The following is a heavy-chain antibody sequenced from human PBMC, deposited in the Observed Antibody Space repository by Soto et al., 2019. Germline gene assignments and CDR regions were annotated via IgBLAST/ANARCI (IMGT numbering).Heavy chain of an antibody. CDR1: GGTFSSYA. D-gene: IGHD2-2*01. Sequence: SVKVSCKASGGTFSSYAISWVRQAPGQGLEWMGGIIPIFGTANYAQKFQGRVTITADESTSTAYMELSSLRSEDTAVYYCARAKQIVVVPAAIGTYYYGMDVWGQGTTVTVSS. CDR2: IIPIFGTA. V-gene: IGHV1-69*13. CDR3: ARAKQIVVVPAAIGTYYYGMDV. J-gene: IGHJ6*02.